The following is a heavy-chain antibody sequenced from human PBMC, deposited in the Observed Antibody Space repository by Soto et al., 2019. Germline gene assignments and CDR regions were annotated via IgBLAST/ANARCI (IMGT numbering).Heavy chain of an antibody. CDR3: ARHPSSAAMVDSWFDP. CDR1: GYTFTSYD. D-gene: IGHD5-18*01. CDR2: MNPNSGNT. V-gene: IGHV1-8*01. J-gene: IGHJ5*02. Sequence: ASVKVSCKASGYTFTSYDINWVRQATGQGLEWMGWMNPNSGNTGYAQKFQGRVTMTRNTSISTAYMELSSLRSEDTAVYYCARHPSSAAMVDSWFDPWGQGTLVTVSS.